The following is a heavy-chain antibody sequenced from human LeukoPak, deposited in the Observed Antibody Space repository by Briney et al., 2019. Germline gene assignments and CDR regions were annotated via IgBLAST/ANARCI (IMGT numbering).Heavy chain of an antibody. CDR1: GYPFTSYY. J-gene: IGHJ3*02. CDR2: INPSGGST. V-gene: IGHV1-46*01. D-gene: IGHD5-12*01. Sequence: GASVKVSCKASGYPFTSYYMHWVRQAPGQGLEWMGIINPSGGSTSYAQKFQGRVTMTRDTSTSTVYMELSSLRSEDTAVYYSAREAVDIAAFDIWGQGTMVTVSS. CDR3: AREAVDIAAFDI.